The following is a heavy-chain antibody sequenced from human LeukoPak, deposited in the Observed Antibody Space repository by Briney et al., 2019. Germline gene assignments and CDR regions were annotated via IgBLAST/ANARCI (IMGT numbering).Heavy chain of an antibody. D-gene: IGHD2-2*02. CDR3: VRYCSSTTCYTRAVDY. Sequence: PSETLSLTCTVSGGSISSGGYYWSWIRQHPGKGLEWIGSIYYSGSAYYNPSLKSRVTISVDTSKNQFSLKLSSVTAADTAVYYCVRYCSSTTCYTRAVDYWGQGTLVTVSS. CDR1: GGSISSGGYY. CDR2: IYYSGSA. V-gene: IGHV4-39*07. J-gene: IGHJ4*02.